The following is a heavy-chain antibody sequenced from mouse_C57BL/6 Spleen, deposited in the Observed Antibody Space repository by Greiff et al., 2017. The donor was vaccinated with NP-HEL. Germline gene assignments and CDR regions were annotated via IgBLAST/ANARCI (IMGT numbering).Heavy chain of an antibody. CDR3: ARWEALGDY. J-gene: IGHJ2*01. Sequence: VQLQQSGAELVRPGASVKLSCKASGYTFTDYYINWVKQRPGQGLEWIARIYPGSGNTYYNEKFKGKATLTAEKSSSTAYMQLSSLTSEDSAVYFCARWEALGDYWGQGTTLTVSS. D-gene: IGHD3-3*01. CDR2: IYPGSGNT. V-gene: IGHV1-76*01. CDR1: GYTFTDYY.